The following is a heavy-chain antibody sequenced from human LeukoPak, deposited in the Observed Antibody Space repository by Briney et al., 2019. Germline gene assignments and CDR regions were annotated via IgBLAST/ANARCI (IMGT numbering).Heavy chain of an antibody. D-gene: IGHD4-17*01. CDR2: INHSGST. J-gene: IGHJ4*02. Sequence: SETLSLTCAVYGGSFSGYYWSWIRQPPGKGLEWIGEINHSGSTNYNPSLKSRVTISVDTSKNQFSLKLSSVTAADTAVYYCARLMTTVVPRWGQGTLVTVSS. CDR1: GGSFSGYY. CDR3: ARLMTTVVPR. V-gene: IGHV4-34*01.